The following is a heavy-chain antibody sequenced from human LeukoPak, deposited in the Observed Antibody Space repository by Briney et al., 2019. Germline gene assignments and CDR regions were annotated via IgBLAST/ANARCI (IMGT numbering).Heavy chain of an antibody. CDR2: INTNTGNP. V-gene: IGHV7-4-1*02. J-gene: IGHJ4*02. Sequence: ASVKVSCKASGYTFTRHAINWVRQAPGQGLEWMGWINTNTGNPTYAQGFTGRFVFSLDTSVSTAYLQISSLKAEDTAVYYCARLDYSNYVVWGQGTLVTVSS. CDR3: ARLDYSNYVV. CDR1: GYTFTRHA. D-gene: IGHD4-11*01.